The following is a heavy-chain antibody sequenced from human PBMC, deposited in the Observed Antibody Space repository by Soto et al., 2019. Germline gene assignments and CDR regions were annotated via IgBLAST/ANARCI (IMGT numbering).Heavy chain of an antibody. CDR2: ISGSGGST. Sequence: PGGSLRLSCAASGFTFSSYAMSWVRQAPGKGLEWVSAISGSGGSTYYADSVKGRFTISRDNSKNTLYLQMNSLRAEDTAVYYCAKDLSDIVVVPAAIRDYYYMDVWGKGTTVTV. V-gene: IGHV3-23*01. CDR3: AKDLSDIVVVPAAIRDYYYMDV. J-gene: IGHJ6*03. CDR1: GFTFSSYA. D-gene: IGHD2-2*01.